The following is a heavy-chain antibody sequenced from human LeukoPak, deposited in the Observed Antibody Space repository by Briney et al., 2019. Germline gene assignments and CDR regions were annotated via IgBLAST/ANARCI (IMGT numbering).Heavy chain of an antibody. CDR1: GFTFSSYA. D-gene: IGHD5-18*01. Sequence: GGSLRLSCAASGFTFSSYAMSWVRQAPGKGLEWVSAISGSGGGTYYADSVKGRFTISRDNAKNSLYLQMNSLRAEDTAVYYCARAADTAMVVSWFDPWGQGTLVTVSS. V-gene: IGHV3-23*01. CDR2: ISGSGGGT. CDR3: ARAADTAMVVSWFDP. J-gene: IGHJ5*02.